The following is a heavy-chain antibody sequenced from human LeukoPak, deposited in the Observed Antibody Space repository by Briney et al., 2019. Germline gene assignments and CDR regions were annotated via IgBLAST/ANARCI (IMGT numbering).Heavy chain of an antibody. V-gene: IGHV4-39*01. CDR2: VYYSGST. D-gene: IGHD1-1*01. CDR1: GASIRSSDYY. Sequence: SETLSLTCVLSGASIRSSDYYWAWIRQPPGKGLEWIGTVYYSGSTYYNPSLKSRFTISVDTSNYSISLKVTSLTSADTAVYYCARHGNWEPFDYWGQGSLVTVSS. J-gene: IGHJ4*02. CDR3: ARHGNWEPFDY.